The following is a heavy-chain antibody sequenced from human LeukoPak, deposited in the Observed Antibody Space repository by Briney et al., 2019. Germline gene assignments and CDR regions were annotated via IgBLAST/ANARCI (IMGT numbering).Heavy chain of an antibody. D-gene: IGHD1-1*01. CDR3: AGPIQTGTPQGFDS. J-gene: IGHJ4*02. CDR1: GFTFSSYS. V-gene: IGHV3-21*01. Sequence: GGSLRLSCAASGFTFSSYSMNWVRQAPGKGLEWVSSISSSSNYIYYADSVKGRFTISRDNAENSLYLQMNSLRAEDTAVYYCAGPIQTGTPQGFDSWGQGTLVTVSS. CDR2: ISSSSNYI.